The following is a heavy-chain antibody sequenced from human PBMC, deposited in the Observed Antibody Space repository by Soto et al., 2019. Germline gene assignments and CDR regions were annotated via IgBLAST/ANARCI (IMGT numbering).Heavy chain of an antibody. D-gene: IGHD5-18*01. CDR3: ARAMDTAKASKDNWFDP. J-gene: IGHJ5*02. Sequence: QVKLVESGGGVVQPGRSLRLSCVASGFTFRSYDMHWVRQAPGKGLEWVAVTSSDEKKTYYTDSVKGRFTISRDNSKNTLYLQVNSLTAEDTAVYYCARAMDTAKASKDNWFDPWGQGTLVTVSS. V-gene: IGHV3-30*03. CDR1: GFTFRSYD. CDR2: TSSDEKKT.